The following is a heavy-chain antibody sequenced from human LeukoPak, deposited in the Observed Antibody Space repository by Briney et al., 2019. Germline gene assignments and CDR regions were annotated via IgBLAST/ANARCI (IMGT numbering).Heavy chain of an antibody. CDR3: AKGDDIFTGYYNS. CDR2: IRYDGSNK. J-gene: IGHJ4*02. V-gene: IGHV3-30*02. CDR1: GFTFSSYG. Sequence: PVGSLRLSCAASGFTFSSYGMHWVRQAPGKGLEWVAFIRYDGSNKYYADSVKGRFTISRDNSKNTLYLQMNSLRAEDTAVYYCAKGDDIFTGYYNSWGQGTLVTVSS. D-gene: IGHD3-9*01.